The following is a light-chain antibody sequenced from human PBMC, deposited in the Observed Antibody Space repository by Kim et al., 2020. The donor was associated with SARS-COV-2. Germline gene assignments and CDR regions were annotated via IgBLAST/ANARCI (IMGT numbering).Light chain of an antibody. V-gene: IGKV1-5*03. CDR3: QQYSSHWT. CDR1: HNISIW. Sequence: SASVGDRVTITCRASHNISIWLAWYQQIAGKAPKLLIYKASSLESEVPLRFSGSGSGTEFTLTISSLQPDDFATYYCQQYSSHWTFGQGTKVDIK. J-gene: IGKJ1*01. CDR2: KAS.